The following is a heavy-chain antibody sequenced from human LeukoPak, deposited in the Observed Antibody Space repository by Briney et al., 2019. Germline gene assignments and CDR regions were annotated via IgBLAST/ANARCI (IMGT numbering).Heavy chain of an antibody. CDR1: GGSISSYY. CDR2: IYYSGST. CDR3: ASLRERSYYARGFDY. D-gene: IGHD1-26*01. Sequence: SETLSLTCTVSGGSISSYYWSWIRQTPGKGLEWIGSIYYSGSTFYSPSLKSRVTISVDTSKNQFSLKLSSVTAADTAVYYCASLRERSYYARGFDYWGQGTLVTVSS. J-gene: IGHJ4*02. V-gene: IGHV4-39*01.